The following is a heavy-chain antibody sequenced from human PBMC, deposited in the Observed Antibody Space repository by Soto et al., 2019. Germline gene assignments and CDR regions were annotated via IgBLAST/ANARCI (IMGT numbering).Heavy chain of an antibody. J-gene: IGHJ6*02. CDR3: ARKDDFWSKYSYYYYGMDV. Sequence: GESLKISCXGSGYSFTSYWISWVRQMPGKGLEWMGRIDPSDSYTNYSPSFQGHVTISADKSISTAYLQWSSLKASDTAMYYCARKDDFWSKYSYYYYGMDVWGQGTTVTVSS. D-gene: IGHD3-3*01. CDR1: GYSFTSYW. CDR2: IDPSDSYT. V-gene: IGHV5-10-1*01.